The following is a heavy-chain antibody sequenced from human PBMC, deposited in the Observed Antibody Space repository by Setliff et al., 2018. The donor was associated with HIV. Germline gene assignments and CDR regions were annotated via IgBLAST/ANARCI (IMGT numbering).Heavy chain of an antibody. CDR3: AREQWLRYFDD. CDR2: IYATGGT. Sequence: SETLSLTCTVSGGSVRGDPYYWSWIRKSAGKGLEWIGRIYATGGTNYNPSLKSRVTISLATSTNQFSLRLTSVTAADTAVYYCAREQWLRYFDDWGQGALVT. D-gene: IGHD5-12*01. V-gene: IGHV4-61*02. J-gene: IGHJ4*02. CDR1: GGSVRGDPYY.